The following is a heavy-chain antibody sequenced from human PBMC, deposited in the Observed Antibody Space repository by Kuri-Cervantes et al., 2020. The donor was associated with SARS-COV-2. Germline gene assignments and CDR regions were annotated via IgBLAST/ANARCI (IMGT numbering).Heavy chain of an antibody. CDR3: ARRRWAYYYGSGSYYFGNWFDP. V-gene: IGHV4-39*01. CDR1: GGSISSSSDY. J-gene: IGHJ5*02. CDR2: IYYSGST. Sequence: SETLSLTCTVSGGSISSSSDYWGWIRQPPGKGLEWIGSIYYSGSTYYNPSLKSRVTISVDTSKNQFSLKLSSVTAADTAVYYCARRRWAYYYGSGSYYFGNWFDPWGQGTLVTVSS. D-gene: IGHD3-10*01.